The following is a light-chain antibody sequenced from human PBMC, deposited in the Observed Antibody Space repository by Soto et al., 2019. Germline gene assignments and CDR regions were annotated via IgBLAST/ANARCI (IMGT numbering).Light chain of an antibody. CDR3: QQYNSYRT. J-gene: IGKJ1*01. CDR1: QSISIW. V-gene: IGKV1-5*01. CDR2: DAS. Sequence: DIQMTQSPSTLSASVGDRVTITCRARQSISIWLAWYQQKPGKAPKLLIYDASILKSGVPSRFSGSGSGTEFTLTIMSLQPDDFVTYYCQQYNSYRTFGQGTKVEIK.